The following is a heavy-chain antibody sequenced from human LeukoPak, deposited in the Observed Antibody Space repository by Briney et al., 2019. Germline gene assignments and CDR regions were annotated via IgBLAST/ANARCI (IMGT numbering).Heavy chain of an antibody. Sequence: ETLSLTCSVSGASINSYWWSWIRQPPGRGLEWIAYIHYSGGTNYNPSLKSRVTISLDTSKNQVSLKLSSVTAADTAVYYCARVVPEDYYYYYYMDVWGKGTTVTVSS. CDR2: IHYSGGT. D-gene: IGHD2-2*01. J-gene: IGHJ6*03. V-gene: IGHV4-59*01. CDR1: GASINSYW. CDR3: ARVVPEDYYYYYYMDV.